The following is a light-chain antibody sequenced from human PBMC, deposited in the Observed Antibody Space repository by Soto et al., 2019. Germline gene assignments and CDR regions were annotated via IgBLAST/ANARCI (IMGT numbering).Light chain of an antibody. Sequence: QSVLTQPASVSGSPGQSITISCTGTSSDVGSYNLVSWYQQHPGKAPKLMIYDGSKRPSWVSTRFSGSKSGNTASLTISGLQAEDEADDYCCSYAGSSTLVFGGGTKLTVL. CDR3: CSYAGSSTLV. V-gene: IGLV2-23*01. CDR2: DGS. J-gene: IGLJ2*01. CDR1: SSDVGSYNL.